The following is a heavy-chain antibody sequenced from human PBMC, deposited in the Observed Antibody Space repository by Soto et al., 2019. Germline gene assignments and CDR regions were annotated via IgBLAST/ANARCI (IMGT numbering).Heavy chain of an antibody. V-gene: IGHV5-51*01. CDR2: IFPGDAET. Sequence: PGESLKISCQGSGYNFPTHWIGWVRHKAGKGLEWMGIIFPGDAETRYSPSFQGHITISADKSISIAYLRWSSLKASDTGMYYCATPGGFGMDVWGQGTTVTVSS. J-gene: IGHJ6*02. CDR3: ATPGGFGMDV. CDR1: GYNFPTHW. D-gene: IGHD5-12*01.